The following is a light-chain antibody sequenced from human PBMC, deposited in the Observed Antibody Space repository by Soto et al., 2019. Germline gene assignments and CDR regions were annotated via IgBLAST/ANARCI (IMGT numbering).Light chain of an antibody. CDR2: DAS. J-gene: IGKJ1*01. CDR1: QSVSSK. Sequence: DMVMTQSPSTLSVSPGDRATLSCRASQSVSSKLAWYQQKPGQAPRLLIYDASTRATGIPARFSGSGSGTEFTLTISSLQAEYLAFYYCQQYNNWRTFGQGTNVEIK. CDR3: QQYNNWRT. V-gene: IGKV3-15*01.